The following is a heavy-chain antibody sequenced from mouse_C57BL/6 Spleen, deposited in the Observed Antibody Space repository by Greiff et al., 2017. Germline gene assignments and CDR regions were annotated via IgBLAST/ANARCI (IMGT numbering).Heavy chain of an antibody. Sequence: VQLQQPGAELVMPGASVKLSCKASGYTFTSYWMHWVKQRPGQGLEWIGEIDPSDSYTNYNQKFKGKSTLTVDKSSSPAYMQLSSLTSEDSAVYYCARSGYYGSSTGWFAYWGQGTMVTVSA. CDR1: GYTFTSYW. J-gene: IGHJ3*01. CDR2: IDPSDSYT. CDR3: ARSGYYGSSTGWFAY. V-gene: IGHV1-69*01. D-gene: IGHD1-1*01.